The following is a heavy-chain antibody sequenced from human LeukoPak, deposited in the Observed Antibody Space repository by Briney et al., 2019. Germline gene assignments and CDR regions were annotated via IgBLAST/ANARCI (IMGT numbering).Heavy chain of an antibody. J-gene: IGHJ6*03. CDR3: ARQNHPMGYSYKYYMDV. D-gene: IGHD5-12*01. CDR1: GFTFSSYW. Sequence: GGSLRLSCAASGFTFSSYWMSWVRQAPGKGLEWVANIKQDGSEKYYVDSVKGRFTISRDNAKNSLYLQMNSLRAEDTAVYYCARQNHPMGYSYKYYMDVWGKGTTVTVSS. CDR2: IKQDGSEK. V-gene: IGHV3-7*01.